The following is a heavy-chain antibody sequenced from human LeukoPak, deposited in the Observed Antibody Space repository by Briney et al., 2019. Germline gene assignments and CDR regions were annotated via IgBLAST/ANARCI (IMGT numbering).Heavy chain of an antibody. D-gene: IGHD6-6*01. CDR1: GFTFGDYA. Sequence: GGSLRLSCTASGFTFGDYAMSWVRQAPGKGLEWVGFIRSKAYGGTTEYAASVKGRFTISRDDSKSIAYLQMNSLKTEDTAVYYCARGDSSDYWGQGTLVTVSS. J-gene: IGHJ4*02. CDR2: IRSKAYGGTT. CDR3: ARGDSSDY. V-gene: IGHV3-49*04.